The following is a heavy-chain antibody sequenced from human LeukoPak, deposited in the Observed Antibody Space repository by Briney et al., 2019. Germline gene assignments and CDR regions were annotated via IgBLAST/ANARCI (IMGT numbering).Heavy chain of an antibody. J-gene: IGHJ3*02. CDR2: ISSSSSYI. CDR3: AREAGLVGWAYAFDI. V-gene: IGHV3-21*01. Sequence: GGSLRLSCAASGFTFSSYSMNWVRQAPGKGLEWVSSISSSSSYIYYADSVKGRFTISRDNAKNSLYLQMNSLRAEDTAVYYCAREAGLVGWAYAFDIWGQGTMVTVSS. CDR1: GFTFSSYS. D-gene: IGHD3/OR15-3a*01.